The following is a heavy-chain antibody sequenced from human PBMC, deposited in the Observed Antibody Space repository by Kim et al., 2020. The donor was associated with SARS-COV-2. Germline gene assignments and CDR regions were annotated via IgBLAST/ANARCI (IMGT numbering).Heavy chain of an antibody. CDR1: GFTFSDYY. D-gene: IGHD6-13*01. J-gene: IGHJ5*02. Sequence: GGSLRLSCAASGFTFSDYYMSWIRQAPGKGLEWVSYISSSGSTIYYADSVKGRFTISRDNAKNSLYLQMNSLRAEDTAVYYCARAAIAAAGTWNWFDPWGQGTLVTVSS. V-gene: IGHV3-11*04. CDR2: ISSSGSTI. CDR3: ARAAIAAAGTWNWFDP.